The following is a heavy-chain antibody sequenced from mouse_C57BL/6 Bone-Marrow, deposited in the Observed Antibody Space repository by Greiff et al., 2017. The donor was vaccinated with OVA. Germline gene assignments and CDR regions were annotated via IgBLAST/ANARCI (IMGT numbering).Heavy chain of an antibody. CDR2: IDPSDSYT. V-gene: IGHV1-69*01. CDR1: GYTFTSYW. J-gene: IGHJ1*03. Sequence: QVQLQQPGAELVMPGASVKLSCQASGYTFTSYWMHWVKQRPGQGLEWIGEIDPSDSYTNYNQKFKGKSTLTVDKASSTAYMQLSSLTSEDSAVYYCARYWYFDVWGTGTTVTVSS. CDR3: ARYWYFDV.